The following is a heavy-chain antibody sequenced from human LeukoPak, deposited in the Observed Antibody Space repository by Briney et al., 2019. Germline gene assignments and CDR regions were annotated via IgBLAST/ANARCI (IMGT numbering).Heavy chain of an antibody. CDR2: IRSKIYGGTP. CDR1: GFNFGDYA. V-gene: IGHV3-49*04. Sequence: GRSLRLSCTTSGFNFGDYAMTWVRQAPGKGLEWVGFIRSKIYGGTPEYAASVKGRFTISRGDSKGVAYLQMNSLKTEDTAVYYCTRDQTPYYWGQGTLVTVAS. CDR3: TRDQTPYY. J-gene: IGHJ4*02.